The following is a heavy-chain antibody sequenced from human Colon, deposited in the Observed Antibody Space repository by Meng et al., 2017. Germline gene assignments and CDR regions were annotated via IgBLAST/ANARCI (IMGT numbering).Heavy chain of an antibody. J-gene: IGHJ4*02. CDR2: TFYRSKWYN. CDR3: AREGTLVRGVINHLDY. V-gene: IGHV6-1*01. Sequence: SQTLSLTCAISGDSVSSDSAAWNWIRQSPSRGLEWLGRTFYRSKWYNDYAASVRSRITVSPDTSKNQFSLALNSVTPEDTAVYYCAREGTLVRGVINHLDYWGQGTLVTVYS. D-gene: IGHD3-10*01. CDR1: GDSVSSDSAA.